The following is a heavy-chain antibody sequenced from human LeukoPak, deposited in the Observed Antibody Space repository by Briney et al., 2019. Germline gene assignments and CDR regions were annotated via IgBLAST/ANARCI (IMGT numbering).Heavy chain of an antibody. V-gene: IGHV4-38-2*01. D-gene: IGHD6-13*01. CDR2: IYYSGST. CDR3: ARLEIAAAGNRWFDP. J-gene: IGHJ5*02. Sequence: SGGSLRLSCAASGFTFDDYGMSWVRQAPGKGLEWIGSIYYSGSTYYNPSLKSRVTISVDTSKNQFSLKLSSVTAADTAVYYCARLEIAAAGNRWFDPWGQGTLVTVSS. CDR1: GFTFDDYG.